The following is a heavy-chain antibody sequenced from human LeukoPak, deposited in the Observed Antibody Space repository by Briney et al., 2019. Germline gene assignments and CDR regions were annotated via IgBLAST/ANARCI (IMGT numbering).Heavy chain of an antibody. CDR3: ARDKVVVDTTDHTGIDY. CDR1: GGTFSNYA. D-gene: IGHD2-15*01. Sequence: SVKVSCKASGGTFSNYAISWVRQAPGQGLEWMGGIIPIFGTANYAQKFRGRVTITADKSTRTAYMELSSLRSEDTAVYYCARDKVVVDTTDHTGIDYWGQGTLVTVSS. CDR2: IIPIFGTA. J-gene: IGHJ4*02. V-gene: IGHV1-69*06.